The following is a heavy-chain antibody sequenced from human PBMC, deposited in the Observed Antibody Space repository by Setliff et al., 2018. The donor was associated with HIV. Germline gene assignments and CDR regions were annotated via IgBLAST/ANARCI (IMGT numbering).Heavy chain of an antibody. Sequence: ASVKVSCKASGYMFGPYGFSWVRQAPGQGLEWMGGIIPIFHTTNYAQKFQGRVTITTDESTTKAYLELSSRRSEDTALYSCAIAMVLRPQVLTVFDYWGQGTLVTVSS. CDR2: IIPIFHTT. V-gene: IGHV1-69*05. D-gene: IGHD2-8*01. CDR1: GYMFGPYG. CDR3: AIAMVLRPQVLTVFDY. J-gene: IGHJ4*02.